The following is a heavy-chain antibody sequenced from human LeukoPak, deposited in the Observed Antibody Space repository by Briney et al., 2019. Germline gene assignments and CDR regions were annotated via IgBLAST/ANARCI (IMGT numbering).Heavy chain of an antibody. J-gene: IGHJ4*02. Sequence: ASVKVSCKASGYTFTGYYMHWVRQAPGQGLEWMGWINPNSGGTNYAQKFQGRVTMTRDTSISTAYMELSRLRSDDTAVYYCARDRRGGSYFVYSDYWGQGTLVTVSS. CDR1: GYTFTGYY. D-gene: IGHD1-26*01. V-gene: IGHV1-2*02. CDR2: INPNSGGT. CDR3: ARDRRGGSYFVYSDY.